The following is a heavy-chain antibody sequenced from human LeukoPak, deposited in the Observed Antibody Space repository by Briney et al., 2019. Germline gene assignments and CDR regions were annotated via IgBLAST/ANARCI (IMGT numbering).Heavy chain of an antibody. Sequence: GGSLRLSCAASGFTFSGYWMSWVRQAPGKGLEWVANINQDASEKYYVDSVKGRFTVSRDNAKNSLYLQLNSLRAEDTAVFYCARGRGDCSGGTCYYFDNWGQGTLVTVSS. D-gene: IGHD2-15*01. CDR3: ARGRGDCSGGTCYYFDN. J-gene: IGHJ4*02. CDR2: INQDASEK. V-gene: IGHV3-7*01. CDR1: GFTFSGYW.